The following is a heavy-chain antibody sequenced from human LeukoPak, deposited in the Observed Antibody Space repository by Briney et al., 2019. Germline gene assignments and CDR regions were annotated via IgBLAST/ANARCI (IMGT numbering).Heavy chain of an antibody. V-gene: IGHV3-53*01. D-gene: IGHD1-26*01. J-gene: IGHJ3*01. Sequence: GGSLRLSCAASGFTFSSYAMRWVRQPPGKGLEWVSVLSSGASTYYADSVKGRFTISRDSSKNTLYLQMNSLRAEDTAVYYCSRGGDIVGATRSAFDVWGRGTMVTVSS. CDR2: LSSGAST. CDR1: GFTFSSYA. CDR3: SRGGDIVGATRSAFDV.